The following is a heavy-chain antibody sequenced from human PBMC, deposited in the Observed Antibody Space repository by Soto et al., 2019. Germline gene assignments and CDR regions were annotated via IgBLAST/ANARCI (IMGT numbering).Heavy chain of an antibody. CDR1: GFTFSTYE. J-gene: IGHJ3*02. Sequence: GGSLRLSCAASGFTFSTYEMHWVRQVSGKGLEWVSAIGTAGATYYSVSVKGRFTISRENAKNSFYLQMNSLTAGDTAVYYCAREPFGSGTYPFNIWGQGTMATVS. CDR3: AREPFGSGTYPFNI. CDR2: IGTAGAT. V-gene: IGHV3-13*04. D-gene: IGHD3-10*01.